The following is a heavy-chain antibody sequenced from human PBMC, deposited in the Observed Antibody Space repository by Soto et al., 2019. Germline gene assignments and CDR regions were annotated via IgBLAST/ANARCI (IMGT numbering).Heavy chain of an antibody. V-gene: IGHV1-18*04. Sequence: QVQLVQSGAEVKKPGASVTVSCKASGYTFTSYGISWVRQAPGQGLEWMGWISAYNGNINYAQKLQGRVTMTTDTSTSAALMELRSLRSEDTAVYYCARYSGYDEYFDYWGQGTLVTVSS. CDR1: GYTFTSYG. CDR3: ARYSGYDEYFDY. J-gene: IGHJ4*02. D-gene: IGHD5-12*01. CDR2: ISAYNGNI.